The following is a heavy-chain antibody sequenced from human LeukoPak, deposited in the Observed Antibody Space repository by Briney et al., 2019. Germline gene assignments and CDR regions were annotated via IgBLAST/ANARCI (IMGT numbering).Heavy chain of an antibody. CDR2: IYYSGST. CDR3: ARRYAYYYDSSGYYDY. J-gene: IGHJ4*02. CDR1: GDSISGSTYY. Sequence: SETLSLTCTVSGDSISGSTYYWGWIRQPPGKGLEWIGSIYYSGSTYYNPSLKSRVTISVDTSKNQFSLKLSSVTAADTAVYYCARRYAYYYDSSGYYDYWGQGTLVTVSS. V-gene: IGHV4-39*07. D-gene: IGHD3-22*01.